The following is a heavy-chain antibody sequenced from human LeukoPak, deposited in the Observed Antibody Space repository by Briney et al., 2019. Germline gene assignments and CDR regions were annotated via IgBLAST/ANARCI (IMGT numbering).Heavy chain of an antibody. V-gene: IGHV4-30-2*01. D-gene: IGHD6-19*01. Sequence: SETLSLTCAVSGGSISSGGYSWSWIRQPPGKGLEWIGYIYHSGSTYYNPSLKSRVTISVDTSKNQFSLKLSSVTAADTAVYYCARNPPSWLDNPGFDYWGQGTLVTVSS. J-gene: IGHJ4*02. CDR3: ARNPPSWLDNPGFDY. CDR2: IYHSGST. CDR1: GGSISSGGYS.